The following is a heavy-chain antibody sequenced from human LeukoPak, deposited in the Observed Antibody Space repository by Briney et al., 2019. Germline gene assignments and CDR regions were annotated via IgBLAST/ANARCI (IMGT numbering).Heavy chain of an antibody. CDR3: ARGKAPPFFVLPDYYMDV. D-gene: IGHD3-3*02. CDR1: GYTFTSYG. J-gene: IGHJ6*03. Sequence: ASVKVSCKASGYTFTSYGISWVRQAPGQGLEWMGWISAYNGNTNYAQKLQGRATMTTDTSTSTAYMELRSLRSDDTAVYYCARGKAPPFFVLPDYYMDVWGKGTTVTVSS. V-gene: IGHV1-18*01. CDR2: ISAYNGNT.